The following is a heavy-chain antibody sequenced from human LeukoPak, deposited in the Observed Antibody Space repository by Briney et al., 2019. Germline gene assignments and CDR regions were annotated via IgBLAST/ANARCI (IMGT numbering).Heavy chain of an antibody. V-gene: IGHV3-21*01. Sequence: GGSLRLSCAASGFTFSSYSMNWVRQAPGKGLEWVSSISSSSSYIYYADSVKGRFTISRDNAKNSLYLQMTSLRAEDTAVYYCARGRIAAAGTYAFDIWGQGTMVTVSS. D-gene: IGHD6-13*01. CDR3: ARGRIAAAGTYAFDI. J-gene: IGHJ3*02. CDR2: ISSSSSYI. CDR1: GFTFSSYS.